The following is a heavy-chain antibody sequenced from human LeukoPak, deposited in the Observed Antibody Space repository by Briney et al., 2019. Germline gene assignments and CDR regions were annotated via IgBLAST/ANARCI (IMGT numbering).Heavy chain of an antibody. D-gene: IGHD5-12*01. CDR1: GGSISSYY. Sequence: SETLSLTCTVSGGSISSYYWSWLRQPPGKGLEWIGCIYYSGSTNYNPSLKSRVTISVDTSKNQFSLNLSSVTAADTAVYYCARGGGYSGYDFGYWGQGTLVTVSS. J-gene: IGHJ4*02. CDR3: ARGGGYSGYDFGY. V-gene: IGHV4-59*01. CDR2: IYYSGST.